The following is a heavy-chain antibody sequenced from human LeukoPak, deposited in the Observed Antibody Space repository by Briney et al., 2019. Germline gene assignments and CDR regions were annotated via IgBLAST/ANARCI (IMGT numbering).Heavy chain of an antibody. V-gene: IGHV3-30*02. CDR3: AKERGQGSGSYFPLDAFDI. CDR2: IRYDGSNK. D-gene: IGHD3-10*01. Sequence: GGSLRLSCAASGFSFSNYGMHWVRQAPGKGLEWVAFIRYDGSNKYYADSVKGRFTISRDNSKNTLYLQMNSLRAEDTAVYYCAKERGQGSGSYFPLDAFDISGQGTMVAVSS. J-gene: IGHJ3*02. CDR1: GFSFSNYG.